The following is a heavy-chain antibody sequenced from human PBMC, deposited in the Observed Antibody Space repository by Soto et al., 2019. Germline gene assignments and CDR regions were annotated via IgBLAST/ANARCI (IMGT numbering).Heavy chain of an antibody. CDR3: AGGPLAVATGSYYYGMAV. V-gene: IGHV3-13*05. CDR1: GFTFSSYD. Sequence: EVQLVESGGGLVKPGGSLRLSCAASGFTFSSYDMHWVRQATGKGLEWVSAIGTAGDPYYPGSVKGRFTISRENAKKSLYLQMNSLGAGYKAVYYWAGGPLAVATGSYYYGMAVWGQGIPFTVSS. CDR2: IGTAGDP. D-gene: IGHD5-12*01. J-gene: IGHJ6*02.